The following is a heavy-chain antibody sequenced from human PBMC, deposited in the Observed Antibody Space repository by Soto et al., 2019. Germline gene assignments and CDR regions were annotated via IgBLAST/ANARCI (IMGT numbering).Heavy chain of an antibody. Sequence: GGSLRLSCAASGFTFSSYAMHWVRQAPGKGLEWVAVISYDGSNKYYADSVKGRFTISRDNSKNTLYLQMNSLRAEDTAVYYCARALTVLDIVATDPYYYYYGMDVWGQGTTVTVSS. CDR3: ARALTVLDIVATDPYYYYYGMDV. D-gene: IGHD5-12*01. J-gene: IGHJ6*02. V-gene: IGHV3-30-3*01. CDR1: GFTFSSYA. CDR2: ISYDGSNK.